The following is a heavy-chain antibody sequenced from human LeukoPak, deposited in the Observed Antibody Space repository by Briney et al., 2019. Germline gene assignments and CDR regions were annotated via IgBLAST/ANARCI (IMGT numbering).Heavy chain of an antibody. V-gene: IGHV3-30*18. Sequence: QTGGSLILSWAASGFTFSSYGMHWVRQAPGKGLEWVAVISYDGSDKHYGDSVKGRFTISRDNSKNTLYLQMNGLRAEDTAVYYCAKGRGYDFWSGYCDYWGQGTLVTVSS. CDR1: GFTFSSYG. CDR2: ISYDGSDK. J-gene: IGHJ4*02. CDR3: AKGRGYDFWSGYCDY. D-gene: IGHD3-3*01.